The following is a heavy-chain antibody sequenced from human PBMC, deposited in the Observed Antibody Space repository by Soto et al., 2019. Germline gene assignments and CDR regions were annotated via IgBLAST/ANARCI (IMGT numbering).Heavy chain of an antibody. CDR2: GPGSDT. V-gene: IGHV3-23*01. CDR3: AREDGGGPFDY. D-gene: IGHD3-10*01. Sequence: GPGSDTDYADSVKGRFTISRDNSKNTLFLQMSSLRVEDTAVYYCAREDGGGPFDYWSQGTLVTVSS. J-gene: IGHJ4*02.